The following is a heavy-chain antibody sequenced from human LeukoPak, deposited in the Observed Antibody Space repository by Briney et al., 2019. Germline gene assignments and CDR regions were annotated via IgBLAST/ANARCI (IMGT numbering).Heavy chain of an antibody. CDR2: IGTAGDA. D-gene: IGHD3-10*01. CDR1: GFTFSSYD. Sequence: GSLRLSCAASGFTFSSYDMHWVRQATGKGLEWVSAIGTAGDAYYPGSVKGRFTISRENAKNSLYLQMNSLRAGDTAVYYCARAPVVRGEGYYYYYGMDVWGQGTTVTVSS. J-gene: IGHJ6*02. CDR3: ARAPVVRGEGYYYYYGMDV. V-gene: IGHV3-13*01.